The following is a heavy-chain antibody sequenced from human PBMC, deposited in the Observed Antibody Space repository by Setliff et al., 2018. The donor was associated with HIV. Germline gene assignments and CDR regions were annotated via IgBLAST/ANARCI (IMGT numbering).Heavy chain of an antibody. D-gene: IGHD6-19*01. J-gene: IGHJ4*02. CDR2: IYYSGST. CDR3: ARRRGQKATGWYYFDF. V-gene: IGHV4-39*01. Sequence: SETLSLTCTVSGGSIRSSSYYWGWIRQPPGKGLEWIGNIYYSGSTYYNPSLKSRVTISVDTSKRQFSLKLSSVTAGDSALYYCARRRGQKATGWYYFDFWGQGALVTVSS. CDR1: GGSIRSSSYY.